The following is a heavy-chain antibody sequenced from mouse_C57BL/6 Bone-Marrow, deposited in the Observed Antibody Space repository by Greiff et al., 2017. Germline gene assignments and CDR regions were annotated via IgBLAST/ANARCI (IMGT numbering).Heavy chain of an antibody. CDR1: GFTFSSYA. V-gene: IGHV5-4*01. J-gene: IGHJ3*01. D-gene: IGHD1-1*01. CDR2: ISDGGSST. Sequence: EVKLVESGGGLVKPGGSLKLSCAASGFTFSSYAMSWVRQTPEKRLEWVATISDGGSSTYYPDNVKGRFTISRDNAKNNRYLQMRHMKSEDTAMSYWSRDVHYYGSSPWFAYWGQGTLVTVSA. CDR3: SRDVHYYGSSPWFAY.